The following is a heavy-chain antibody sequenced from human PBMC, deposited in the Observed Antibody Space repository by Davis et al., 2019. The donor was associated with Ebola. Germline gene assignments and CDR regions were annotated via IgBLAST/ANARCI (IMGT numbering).Heavy chain of an antibody. J-gene: IGHJ6*02. Sequence: SVPVSCQASVYTFTTYDIHWVRQATGQGLEWMGWMNPNSENTGYAQKFHGRVTMTRSTSISTAYMERSSLRSEDTAVYYCARGGYFDWLTRWHYYGMDVWGQGTTVTVSS. D-gene: IGHD3-9*01. CDR1: VYTFTTYD. CDR3: ARGGYFDWLTRWHYYGMDV. V-gene: IGHV1-8*01. CDR2: MNPNSENT.